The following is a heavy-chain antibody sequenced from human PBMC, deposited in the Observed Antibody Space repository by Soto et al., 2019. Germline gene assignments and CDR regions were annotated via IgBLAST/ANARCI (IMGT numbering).Heavy chain of an antibody. CDR1: GGTFSSYT. D-gene: IGHD3-10*01. J-gene: IGHJ4*02. CDR2: IIPIRGIA. Sequence: QVQLVQSGAEVKKPGSSVQVSCKASGGTFSSYTISWVRQAPGQGLEWMGRIIPIRGIANYAQKFQGRVAITADKATSTAYMELSSLRSEDKAVYYCAREGLRDGSGTHHPRALDYGGQGTLVTVSS. V-gene: IGHV1-69*08. CDR3: AREGLRDGSGTHHPRALDY.